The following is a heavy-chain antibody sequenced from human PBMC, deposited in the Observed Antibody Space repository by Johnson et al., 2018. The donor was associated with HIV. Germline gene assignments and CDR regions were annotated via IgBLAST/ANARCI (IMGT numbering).Heavy chain of an antibody. CDR2: INWDGDRT. V-gene: IGHV3-20*03. Sequence: DYGMSWVRQVPGKGLEWVSGINWDGDRTGYADSVKGRFTISRDNAKTSLYLQMNSLRAEDTAVYYCAKDYGDYGFVRDAFDIWGQGTMVTVSS. CDR3: AKDYGDYGFVRDAFDI. D-gene: IGHD4-17*01. J-gene: IGHJ3*02. CDR1: DYG.